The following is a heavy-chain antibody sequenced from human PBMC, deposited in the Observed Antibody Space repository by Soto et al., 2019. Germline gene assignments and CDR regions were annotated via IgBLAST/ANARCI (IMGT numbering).Heavy chain of an antibody. J-gene: IGHJ6*02. CDR2: IIPIFGTA. CDR3: GRDYYGSGSYYGVDV. Sequence: QVQLVQSGAEVKKPGSSVKVSCKASGGTFSSYAISWVRQAPGQGLEWMGGIIPIFGTANYAQKFQGRVNNTADKSTSTAHKEVGSLRSEETAVYFCGRDYYGSGSYYGVDVWGQGTTVTVSS. CDR1: GGTFSSYA. D-gene: IGHD3-10*01. V-gene: IGHV1-69*06.